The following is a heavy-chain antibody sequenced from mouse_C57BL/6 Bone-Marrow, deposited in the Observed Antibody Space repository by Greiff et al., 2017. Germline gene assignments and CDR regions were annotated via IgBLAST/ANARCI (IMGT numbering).Heavy chain of an antibody. CDR1: GYTFTSYW. J-gene: IGHJ1*03. CDR3: ARGDGTGWDFDV. D-gene: IGHD4-1*01. V-gene: IGHV1-59*01. CDR2: IDPSDSYT. Sequence: QVQLQQPGAELVRPGTSVKLSCKASGYTFTSYWMHWVKQRPGQGLEWIGVIDPSDSYTNYNQKFKGKATLTVDTSSSTAYMQLSSLTSEDSAVYYCARGDGTGWDFDVWGTGTTVIVSS.